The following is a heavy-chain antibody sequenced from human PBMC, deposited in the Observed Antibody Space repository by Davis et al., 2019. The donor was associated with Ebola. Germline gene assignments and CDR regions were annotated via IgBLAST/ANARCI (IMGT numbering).Heavy chain of an antibody. CDR3: ARRGYSYGLHSYYYGMDV. J-gene: IGHJ6*02. CDR2: IDPSDSYT. CDR1: GYSFTSYW. V-gene: IGHV5-10-1*01. Sequence: GESLKISCKGSGYSFTSYWIGWVRQMPGKGLEWMGRIDPSDSYTNYSPSFQGHVTISADKSISTAYLQWSSLKASDTAMYYCARRGYSYGLHSYYYGMDVWGQGTTVTVSS. D-gene: IGHD5-18*01.